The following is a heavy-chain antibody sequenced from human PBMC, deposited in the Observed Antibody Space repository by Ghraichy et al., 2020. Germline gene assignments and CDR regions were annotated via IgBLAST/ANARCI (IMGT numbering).Heavy chain of an antibody. CDR2: IYYSGST. V-gene: IGHV4-59*01. J-gene: IGHJ4*02. CDR3: AREYYYDSSGYLDY. CDR1: GGSISSYY. D-gene: IGHD3-22*01. Sequence: SETLSLTCTVSGGSISSYYWSWMRQPPGKGLEWIGYIYYSGSTNYNPSLKSRVTISVDTSKNQFSLKLSSVTAADTAVYYCAREYYYDSSGYLDYWGQGTLVTVSS.